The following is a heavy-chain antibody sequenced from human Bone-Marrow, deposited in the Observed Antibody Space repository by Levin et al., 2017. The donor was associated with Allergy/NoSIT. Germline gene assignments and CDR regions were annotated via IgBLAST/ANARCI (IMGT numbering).Heavy chain of an antibody. D-gene: IGHD4-17*01. CDR2: INPNNGAT. CDR3: ARDPAVTRDGYFDL. V-gene: IGHV1-2*02. J-gene: IGHJ2*01. CDR1: GFAFTDYY. Sequence: PLASVKVSCKASGFAFTDYYMHWVRQAPGQGLEWLGWINPNNGATKYALKFQDRVTMTRDTSISTAYMEFRRLRSDDTAVFYCARDPAVTRDGYFDLWGRGTLVSVSS.